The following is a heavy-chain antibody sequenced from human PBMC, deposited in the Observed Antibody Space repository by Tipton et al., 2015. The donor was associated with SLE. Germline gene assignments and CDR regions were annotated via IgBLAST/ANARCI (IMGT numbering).Heavy chain of an antibody. J-gene: IGHJ4*02. CDR1: GASINNYY. CDR2: IYYSGTT. V-gene: IGHV4-59*01. CDR3: ARGPPPVAARWGSFDH. Sequence: TLSLTCTVSGASINNYYWSWIRQPPGKGLEWIGFIYYSGTTNYNPSLKSRVITSVNTSKNQFSLKLTSVTAADTAVYYCARGPPPVAARWGSFDHWGQGTLVTVSS. D-gene: IGHD6-6*01.